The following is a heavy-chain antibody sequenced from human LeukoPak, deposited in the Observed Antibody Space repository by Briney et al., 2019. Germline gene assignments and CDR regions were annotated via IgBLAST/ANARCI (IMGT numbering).Heavy chain of an antibody. CDR1: GLTVSSSF. J-gene: IGHJ4*02. CDR3: AGEIGGSLHYFDY. V-gene: IGHV3-53*01. D-gene: IGHD3-16*01. CDR2: IYSDALGGIT. Sequence: GGSLRLSCAVSGLTVSSSFMSWVRQAPGKGLEWVSDIYSDALGGITNYADSVKGRFTISRDNSQNTLYLQMNSLRAEDTAIYYWAGEIGGSLHYFDYWGQGTLVTVSS.